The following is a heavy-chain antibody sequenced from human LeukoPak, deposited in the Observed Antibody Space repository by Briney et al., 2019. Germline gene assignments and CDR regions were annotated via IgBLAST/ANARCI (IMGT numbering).Heavy chain of an antibody. Sequence: GGSLRLSCAASGFTFSSYGMHWVRQAPGKGLEWVAVISHDGSNKYYADSVKGRFTISRDNSKNTLYLQMNSLRAEDTAVYYCAKEYRMVRGVIIVPTPFDYWGQGTLVTVSS. CDR2: ISHDGSNK. CDR3: AKEYRMVRGVIIVPTPFDY. CDR1: GFTFSSYG. D-gene: IGHD3-10*01. V-gene: IGHV3-30*18. J-gene: IGHJ4*02.